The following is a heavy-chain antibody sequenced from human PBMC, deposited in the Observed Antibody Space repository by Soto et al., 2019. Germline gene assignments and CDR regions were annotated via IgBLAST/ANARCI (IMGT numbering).Heavy chain of an antibody. V-gene: IGHV3-23*01. D-gene: IGHD2-21*02. CDR1: GFTFSSYA. Sequence: GGSLRLSCAASGFTFSSYAMSWVRQAPGKGLEWVSAISGSGGSTYYADSVKGRFTISRDNSKNTLYLQMNSLRAEDTAVYYCAKGNEHIVVVTAIPGAFDYWGQGTLVTVSS. CDR3: AKGNEHIVVVTAIPGAFDY. J-gene: IGHJ4*02. CDR2: ISGSGGST.